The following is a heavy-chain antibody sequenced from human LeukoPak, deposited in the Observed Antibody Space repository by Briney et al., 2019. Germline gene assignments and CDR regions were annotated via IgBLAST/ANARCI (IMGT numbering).Heavy chain of an antibody. CDR2: ISGSGGST. CDR3: AKDGEGYSSSWTLYYFDY. D-gene: IGHD6-13*01. V-gene: IGHV3-23*01. Sequence: GGSLKLSCAASGFTFSSYAMSWVRQAPGKGLEWVSAISGSGGSTYYADSVKGRFTISRDNSKNTLYLQMNSLRAEDTAVYYCAKDGEGYSSSWTLYYFDYWGQGTLVTVSS. J-gene: IGHJ4*02. CDR1: GFTFSSYA.